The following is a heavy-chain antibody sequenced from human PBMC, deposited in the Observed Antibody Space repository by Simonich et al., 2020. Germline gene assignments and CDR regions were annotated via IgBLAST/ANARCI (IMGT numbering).Heavy chain of an antibody. CDR3: ARDAAGDY. CDR2: ISSSSSYI. V-gene: IGHV3-21*01. D-gene: IGHD6-13*01. J-gene: IGHJ4*02. Sequence: EVQLVESGGGLVKPGGSLRLSCAASGFTFSSYSMNWVRQAPGKGREVVSTISSSSSYIYYADSVKCRFTISRDNAKNSLYLQMNSLRAEDTAVYYCARDAAGDYWGQGTLVTVSS. CDR1: GFTFSSYS.